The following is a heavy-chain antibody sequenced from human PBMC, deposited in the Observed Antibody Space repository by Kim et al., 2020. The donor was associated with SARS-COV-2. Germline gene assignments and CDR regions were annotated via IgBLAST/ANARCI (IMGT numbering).Heavy chain of an antibody. V-gene: IGHV3-21*01. D-gene: IGHD5-12*01. Sequence: GGSLRLSCAASGFTFSSYSMNWVRQAPGKGLEWVSSISSSSSYIYYADSVKGRFTISRDNAKNSLYLQMNSLRAEDTAVYYCARDRALGQVVATMGPVWGQGTTVTVSS. CDR2: ISSSSSYI. CDR1: GFTFSSYS. CDR3: ARDRALGQVVATMGPV. J-gene: IGHJ6*02.